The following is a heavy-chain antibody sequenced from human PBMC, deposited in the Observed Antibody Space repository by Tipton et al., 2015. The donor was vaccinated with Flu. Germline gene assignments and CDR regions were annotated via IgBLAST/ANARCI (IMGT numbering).Heavy chain of an antibody. CDR2: INHSGST. CDR1: SGFFSGYF. J-gene: IGHJ4*01. CDR3: ARGSEYANAYLDF. Sequence: TLSLTCAVYSGFFSGYFWSWIRQPPGKGLEWSGEINHSGSTNYNPSLKSRVTISVDTSKNQFSLKLSSVTAADTAVYYCARGSEYANAYLDFWGQGTLVTVSS. V-gene: IGHV4-34*01. D-gene: IGHD2-2*01.